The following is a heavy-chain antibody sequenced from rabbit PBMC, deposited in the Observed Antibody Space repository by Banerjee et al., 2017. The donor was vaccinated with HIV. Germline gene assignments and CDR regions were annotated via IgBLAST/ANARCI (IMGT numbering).Heavy chain of an antibody. Sequence: QEQLEESGGDLVKPEGSLTLTCTASGFTLSSYWMCWVRQAPGKGLEWIGCIAGGSIGTTYYASWAKGRFTISKTSSTTVTLQMSSLTAADTATHFCARDLAGVIGWNFNLWGPGTLVTVS. CDR3: ARDLAGVIGWNFNL. CDR1: GFTLSSYW. V-gene: IGHV1S45*01. J-gene: IGHJ4*01. D-gene: IGHD4-1*01. CDR2: IAGGSIGTT.